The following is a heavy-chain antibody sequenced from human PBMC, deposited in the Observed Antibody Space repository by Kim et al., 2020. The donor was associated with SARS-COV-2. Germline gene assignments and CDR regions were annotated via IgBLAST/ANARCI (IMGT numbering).Heavy chain of an antibody. J-gene: IGHJ5*02. Sequence: ASVKVSCKASGYTFTSYDINWVRQATGQALEWMGWMNPNSGNTGYAQKFQGRVTMTRNTSISTAYMELSSLRSEDTAVYYCARDGGMVRGVGGDDPWGQGTLVTVSS. CDR3: ARDGGMVRGVGGDDP. CDR2: MNPNSGNT. CDR1: GYTFTSYD. D-gene: IGHD3-10*01. V-gene: IGHV1-8*01.